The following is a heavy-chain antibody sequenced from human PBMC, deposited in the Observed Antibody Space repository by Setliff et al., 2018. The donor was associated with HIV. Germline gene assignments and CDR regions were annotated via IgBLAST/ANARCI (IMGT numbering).Heavy chain of an antibody. CDR2: IYHSGST. CDR3: ARGRSRWTYYNYYYMDV. Sequence: SETLSLTCAVSGYSISSGYYWGWIRQPPGKGLEWIGSIYHSGSTYYNPSLKSRVTISVNTSKNQFSLKLSSVTAADTAVYYCARGRSRWTYYNYYYMDVWGKGTTVTVSS. CDR1: GYSISSGYY. J-gene: IGHJ6*03. D-gene: IGHD6-13*01. V-gene: IGHV4-38-2*01.